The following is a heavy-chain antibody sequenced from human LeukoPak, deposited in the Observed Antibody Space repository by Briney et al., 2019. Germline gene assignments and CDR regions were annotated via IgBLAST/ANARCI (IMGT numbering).Heavy chain of an antibody. CDR1: GFTFSSYA. V-gene: IGHV3-30*04. Sequence: PGGSLRLSCAASGFTFSSYAMHWVRQAPGKGLEWVAVISYDGSNKYYADSVKGRFTISRDNSKNTLYLQMNSLRAEDTAVYYCARGSYYGPGADYYFDYWGQGTLVTVSS. CDR3: ARGSYYGPGADYYFDY. J-gene: IGHJ4*02. CDR2: ISYDGSNK. D-gene: IGHD3-10*01.